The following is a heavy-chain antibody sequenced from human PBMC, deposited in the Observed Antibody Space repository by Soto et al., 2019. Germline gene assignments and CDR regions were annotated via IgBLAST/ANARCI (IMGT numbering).Heavy chain of an antibody. J-gene: IGHJ4*02. D-gene: IGHD1-26*01. V-gene: IGHV3-23*01. Sequence: GGSLRLSCAASGFTFSSYAMSWVHQAPGKGLEWVSAISGSGGSTYYADSVKGRFTISRDNSKNTLYLQMNSLRAEDTAVYYCAKMVGATRTTHFDYWGQGTLVTVSS. CDR1: GFTFSSYA. CDR3: AKMVGATRTTHFDY. CDR2: ISGSGGST.